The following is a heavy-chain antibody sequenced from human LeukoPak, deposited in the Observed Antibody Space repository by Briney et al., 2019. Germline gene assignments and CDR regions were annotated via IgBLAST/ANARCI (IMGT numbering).Heavy chain of an antibody. V-gene: IGHV4-34*01. J-gene: IGHJ4*02. D-gene: IGHD3-22*01. CDR2: INHSGST. Sequence: PSETLSLTCAVYGGSFSSYYWSWIRQPPGKGLEWIGDINHSGSTNYNPSLKSRVTISIDTSKNQFSLNLNSVSAADTAVYYCARLRYFRDSSGYRPYYFDYWGQGTLVTVSS. CDR1: GGSFSSYY. CDR3: ARLRYFRDSSGYRPYYFDY.